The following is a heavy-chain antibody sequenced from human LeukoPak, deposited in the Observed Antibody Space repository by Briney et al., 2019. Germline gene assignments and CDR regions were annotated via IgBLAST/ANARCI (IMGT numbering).Heavy chain of an antibody. V-gene: IGHV1-8*01. CDR2: MNPNSGNT. D-gene: IGHD3-22*01. CDR3: ASPSAHIYDSSGYYNA. Sequence: ASVKVSCKASGYTFTSHDINWVRQATGQGLEWMGWMNPNSGNTGYAQKFQGRVTMTRDTSISTAYMELSSLRSEDTAVYYCASPSAHIYDSSGYYNAWGQGTLVTVSS. J-gene: IGHJ5*02. CDR1: GYTFTSHD.